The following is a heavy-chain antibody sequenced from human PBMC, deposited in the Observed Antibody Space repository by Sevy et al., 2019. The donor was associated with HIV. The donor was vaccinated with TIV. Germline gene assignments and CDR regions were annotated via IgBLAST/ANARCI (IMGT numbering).Heavy chain of an antibody. J-gene: IGHJ4*02. Sequence: GESLKISCAASGFTFSSYAMHWVRQAPGKGLEWVAVISYDGSNKYYADSVKGRFTISRDNSKNTLYLQMNSLRAEDTAVYYCARDGELGSGIPDYWGQGTLVTVSS. CDR1: GFTFSSYA. CDR3: ARDGELGSGIPDY. CDR2: ISYDGSNK. D-gene: IGHD3-10*01. V-gene: IGHV3-30*04.